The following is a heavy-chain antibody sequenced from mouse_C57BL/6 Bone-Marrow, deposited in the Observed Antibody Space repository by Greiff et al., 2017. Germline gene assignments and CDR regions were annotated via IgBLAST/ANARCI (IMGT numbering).Heavy chain of an antibody. V-gene: IGHV14-4*01. CDR3: SSFDGNYFDF. D-gene: IGHD2-3*01. CDR1: GFNIKDDY. J-gene: IGHJ2*01. CDR2: NDPEIVDT. Sequence: VQLQQSGAELVRPGASVKLSCTASGFNIKDDYIHWVKQRPEQGLEWMGWNDPEIVDTEYGSQFQGKATITSDTSSNTAYLQLSSLTSEDTAVYYCSSFDGNYFDFWRQGTPLTVAS.